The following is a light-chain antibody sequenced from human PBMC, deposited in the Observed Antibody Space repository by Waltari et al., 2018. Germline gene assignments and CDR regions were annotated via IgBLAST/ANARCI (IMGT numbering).Light chain of an antibody. J-gene: IGKJ2*01. CDR3: QLRTNWPSYA. CDR2: DSS. Sequence: EIVLTQSPATLSLSPGERATLSCRASQSVSSYLAWYQQKPGQAPRLLIYDSSTRPTGIPARFSGSGSGTEFTLTISSLEPEDFAVYYCQLRTNWPSYACGRGTKLENK. CDR1: QSVSSY. V-gene: IGKV3-11*01.